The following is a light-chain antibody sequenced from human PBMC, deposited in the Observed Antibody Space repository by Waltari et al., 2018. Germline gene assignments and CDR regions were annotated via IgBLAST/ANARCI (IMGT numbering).Light chain of an antibody. V-gene: IGLV1-51*01. CDR2: DNN. CDR1: PSTIGNYY. Sequence: QSVLTQPPSVSAAPGQKVTISCSGRPSTIGNYYVSWYHQVPGEAPKLLIFDNNKRPSGIPDRFFASKSGTSATLGITGLQTGDEDDYYCATWDNSLRNVVFGGGTKLTVL. CDR3: ATWDNSLRNVV. J-gene: IGLJ2*01.